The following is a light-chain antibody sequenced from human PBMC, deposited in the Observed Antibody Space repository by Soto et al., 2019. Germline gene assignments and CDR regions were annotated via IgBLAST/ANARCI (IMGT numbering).Light chain of an antibody. CDR3: SSYTSSSTLGYV. Sequence: QSVLTQPASVSGSPGQSITISCTGTSSDVGGYNYVSWYQQHPGKAPKLMIYDVNNRPSGVSNRFSGSKSGNTASLTISGLQAEDEADYYCSSYTSSSTLGYVFGTGTKVTV. CDR1: SSDVGGYNY. CDR2: DVN. J-gene: IGLJ1*01. V-gene: IGLV2-14*01.